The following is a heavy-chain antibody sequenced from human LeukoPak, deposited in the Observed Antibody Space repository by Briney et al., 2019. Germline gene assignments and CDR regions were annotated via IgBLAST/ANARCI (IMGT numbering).Heavy chain of an antibody. CDR2: IYYSGST. J-gene: IGHJ4*02. CDR3: AKGHSGSYSPLFHY. CDR1: GGSISSGDYY. V-gene: IGHV4-30-4*01. Sequence: PSETLSLTCTVSGGSISSGDYYWSWIRQPPGKGLEWIGYIYYSGSTYYNPSLKSRVTISVDTSKNQFSLKLSSVTAADTAVYYCAKGHSGSYSPLFHYWGQETLVTVSS. D-gene: IGHD3-10*01.